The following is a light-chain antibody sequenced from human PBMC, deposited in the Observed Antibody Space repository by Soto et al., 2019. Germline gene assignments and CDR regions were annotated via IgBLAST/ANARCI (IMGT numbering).Light chain of an antibody. J-gene: IGKJ1*01. CDR3: LQYDDWHRT. CDR1: QSVSNN. Sequence: ERVMTQSPAILSVSPGDRATLSCRAGQSVSNNLAWYQQKPGQTPRLVIYGASNRATGVPARFSGSGSGTDFTLTISSLQSEDFAVYYCLQYDDWHRTFGQGTKVDI. V-gene: IGKV3-15*01. CDR2: GAS.